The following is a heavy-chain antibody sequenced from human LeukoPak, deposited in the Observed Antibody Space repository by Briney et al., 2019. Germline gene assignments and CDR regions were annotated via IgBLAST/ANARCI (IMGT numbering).Heavy chain of an antibody. CDR3: AKDRSIGCSGGDCLFFDF. J-gene: IGHJ4*02. Sequence: GGSLRLSCAASGFTLSSYAMSWVRQAPGKGLDWVSAISRSGGNTYFADSVKGRFTISRDNSKNTLYLQMNSLGAEDTAVYYCAKDRSIGCSGGDCLFFDFWGQGTLVTVSS. CDR1: GFTLSSYA. CDR2: ISRSGGNT. V-gene: IGHV3-23*01. D-gene: IGHD2-21*02.